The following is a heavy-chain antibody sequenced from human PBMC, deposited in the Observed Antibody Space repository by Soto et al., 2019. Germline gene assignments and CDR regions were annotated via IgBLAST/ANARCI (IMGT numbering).Heavy chain of an antibody. J-gene: IGHJ3*02. V-gene: IGHV1-69*02. CDR2: IVPIFDIA. CDR1: GGTFNSYT. Sequence: QVQLVQSGAEVKKPGSSVKVSCKASGGTFNSYTISWVRQAPGQGLEWMGRIVPIFDIAQYAQKFQGRVTITAHKSTGTAYMQLSRNRSEVTDVDYCAQRSFGRQQKLVRDAFHIWRQGTIVTVSS. D-gene: IGHD6-13*01. CDR3: AQRSFGRQQKLVRDAFHI.